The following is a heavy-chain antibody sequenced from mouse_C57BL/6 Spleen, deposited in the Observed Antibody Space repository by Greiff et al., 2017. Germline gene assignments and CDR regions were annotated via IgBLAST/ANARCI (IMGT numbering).Heavy chain of an antibody. J-gene: IGHJ3*01. D-gene: IGHD2-2*01. CDR2: IWSGGST. V-gene: IGHV2-2*01. CDR1: GFSLTSYG. Sequence: VQLVESGPGLVQPSQSLSITCTVSGFSLTSYGVHWVRQSPGKGLEWLGVIWSGGSTDYNAAFISRLSISKDNSKSQVFFKMNSLQADDTAIYYCASLYYGYDERFAYWGQGTLVTVSA. CDR3: ASLYYGYDERFAY.